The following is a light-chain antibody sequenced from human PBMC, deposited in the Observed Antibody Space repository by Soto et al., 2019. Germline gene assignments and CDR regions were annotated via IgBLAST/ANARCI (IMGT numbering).Light chain of an antibody. CDR3: SSYAGSEFLV. CDR2: EVT. J-gene: IGLJ2*01. Sequence: QSVLTQPASVSGSPGQSITISCTGTSSDLGPFKYVSWFQHHPGKAPKLLIYEVTNRPSGVSSRFSGSKSGNTPSLTISGLQAEDEATYYCSSYAGSEFLVFGGGTQLTVL. CDR1: SSDLGPFKY. V-gene: IGLV2-14*01.